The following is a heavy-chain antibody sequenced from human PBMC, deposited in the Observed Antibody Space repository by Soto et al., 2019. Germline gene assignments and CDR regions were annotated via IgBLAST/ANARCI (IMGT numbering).Heavy chain of an antibody. CDR2: IYSSGAT. J-gene: IGHJ4*02. CDR1: GGSISSYY. CDR3: AREHKVVNDFEF. D-gene: IGHD2-15*01. V-gene: IGHV4-4*07. Sequence: QVQLQESGPGLVKPSDTLSLSCTVSGGSISSYYWNWIRQPAGKGLEGIGRIYSSGATNYNPSLKSRVTMSTDTSTNHFSLRLTSVTPADTAVYYCAREHKVVNDFEFWGQGILVTVSS.